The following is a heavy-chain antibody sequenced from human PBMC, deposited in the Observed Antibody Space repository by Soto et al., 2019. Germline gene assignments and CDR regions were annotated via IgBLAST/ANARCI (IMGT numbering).Heavy chain of an antibody. V-gene: IGHV3-23*01. CDR3: AKDLRPGDYLNWFDP. CDR2: ISGSGGST. Sequence: GSLRLSCAASGFTFSSYAMSWVRQAPGKGLEGGSAISGSGGSTYYADSVKGRFTISRDNSKNTLYLQMNSLRAEDTAVYYCAKDLRPGDYLNWFDPWGQGTLVTVSS. D-gene: IGHD4-17*01. CDR1: GFTFSSYA. J-gene: IGHJ5*02.